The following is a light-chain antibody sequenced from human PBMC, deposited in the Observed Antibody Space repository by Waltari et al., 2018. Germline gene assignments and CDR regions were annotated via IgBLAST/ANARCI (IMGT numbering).Light chain of an antibody. CDR1: SRDVGCYNS. Sequence: QSALTQPPSVSGSPGQSITISCTATSRDVGCYNSVSWYQQHPGKAPKLIIDDVTDRPSGISSRFSGSRSGNTASLTISGLQAEDEAVYYCSSYTTSGTHFGGGTKLTVL. CDR3: SSYTTSGTH. J-gene: IGLJ2*01. CDR2: DVT. V-gene: IGLV2-14*03.